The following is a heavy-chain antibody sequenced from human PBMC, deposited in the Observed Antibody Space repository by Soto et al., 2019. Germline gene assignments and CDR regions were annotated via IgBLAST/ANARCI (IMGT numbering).Heavy chain of an antibody. V-gene: IGHV1-18*01. Sequence: ASVKVSCKASGYTFTSYGISWVRQAPGQGLEWMGWISAYNGNTNYAQKRQGRVTMTTDTSTSTAYMELGSLRSDDTAVYYCARVRFLEWFPDYWGQGTLVTVSS. CDR3: ARVRFLEWFPDY. D-gene: IGHD3-3*01. CDR1: GYTFTSYG. J-gene: IGHJ4*02. CDR2: ISAYNGNT.